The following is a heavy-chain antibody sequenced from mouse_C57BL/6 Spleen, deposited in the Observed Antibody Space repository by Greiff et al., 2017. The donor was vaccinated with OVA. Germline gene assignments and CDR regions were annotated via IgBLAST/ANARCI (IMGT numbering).Heavy chain of an antibody. CDR3: ARRNYGLAY. D-gene: IGHD1-1*02. CDR1: GYSITSGYY. J-gene: IGHJ3*01. CDR2: ISYDGSN. Sequence: EVQLQQSGPGLVKPSKSLSLTCSVTGYSITSGYYWNWIRQFPGNKLEWMGYISYDGSNNYNPSLKNRISITRDTSKNQFFLKLNSVTTEDTATYYCARRNYGLAYWGQGTLVTVSA. V-gene: IGHV3-6*01.